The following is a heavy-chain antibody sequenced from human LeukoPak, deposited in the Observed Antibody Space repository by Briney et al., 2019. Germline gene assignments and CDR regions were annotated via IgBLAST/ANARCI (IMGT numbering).Heavy chain of an antibody. CDR2: INPSGGST. CDR3: ARSDYGGDPTYDAFDL. CDR1: GYTFTSYY. D-gene: IGHD4-23*01. V-gene: IGHV1-46*01. Sequence: ASVKVSCKASGYTFTSYYMHWVRQAPGQGLEWMGLINPSGGSTSYTQKFLGRVTMTRDTSTSTVYMELSSLRSEDTAVYYCARSDYGGDPTYDAFDLWGQGTMVTVSS. J-gene: IGHJ3*01.